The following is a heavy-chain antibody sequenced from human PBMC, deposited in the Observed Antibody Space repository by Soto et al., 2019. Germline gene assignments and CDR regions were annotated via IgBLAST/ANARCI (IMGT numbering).Heavy chain of an antibody. CDR2: IIPIFGTA. J-gene: IGHJ5*02. D-gene: IGHD4-17*01. CDR3: ARATRGGPVTTFKSCWFHP. CDR1: GGTFSSYA. V-gene: IGHV1-69*01. Sequence: QVQLVQSGAEVKKPGSSVKVSCKASGGTFSSYAISWVRQAPGQGLEWMGGIIPIFGTAHYAQKFQGRVTITADESTSTAYMELSSLRSEDTAVCYCARATRGGPVTTFKSCWFHPWGQGSLVTVS.